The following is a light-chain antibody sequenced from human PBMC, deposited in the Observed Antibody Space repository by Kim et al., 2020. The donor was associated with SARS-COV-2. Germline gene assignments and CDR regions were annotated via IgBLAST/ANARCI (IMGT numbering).Light chain of an antibody. CDR3: QQRSKWPPGYS. CDR1: QSVSSY. Sequence: EIVLTQSPATLSLSPGERATLSCRASQSVSSYLAWYQQKPGQAPRLLIYDASNRATGIPARFSGSGSGTDFTLTISSLEPEDFAVYYCQQRSKWPPGYSFGRGTKWDI. J-gene: IGKJ2*03. V-gene: IGKV3-11*01. CDR2: DAS.